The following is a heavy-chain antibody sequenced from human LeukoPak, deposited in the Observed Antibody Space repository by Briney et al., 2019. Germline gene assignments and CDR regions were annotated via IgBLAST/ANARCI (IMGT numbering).Heavy chain of an antibody. CDR2: ISGDGGGT. CDR3: AKDTIPYGRSYYYMDV. J-gene: IGHJ6*03. Sequence: PGGSLRLSCAASGFTFDDYAMHWVRQAPGKGLEWVSLISGDGGGTYYADSVKGRFTVSRDNSKNSLYLHMSSLRTEDTALFYCAKDTIPYGRSYYYMDVWGKGATVTVSS. V-gene: IGHV3-43*02. D-gene: IGHD3-10*01. CDR1: GFTFDDYA.